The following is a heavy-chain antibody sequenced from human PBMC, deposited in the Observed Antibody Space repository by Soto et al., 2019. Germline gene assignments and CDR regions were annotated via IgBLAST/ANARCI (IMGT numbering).Heavy chain of an antibody. J-gene: IGHJ4*02. Sequence: EVQLVESGGGLVQPGGSLRLSCAASGFTFSSYWMSWVRQAPGKGLEWVANIKQDGSEKYYVDSVKGRFTISRDNAKKSLYLQINSLRAEDTAVYYCGRAANYDFWSGYYARPGYFDYWGQGTLVTVSS. CDR3: GRAANYDFWSGYYARPGYFDY. CDR1: GFTFSSYW. D-gene: IGHD3-3*01. V-gene: IGHV3-7*01. CDR2: IKQDGSEK.